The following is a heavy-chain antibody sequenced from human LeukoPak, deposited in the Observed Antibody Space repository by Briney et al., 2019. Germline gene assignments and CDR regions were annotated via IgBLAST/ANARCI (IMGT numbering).Heavy chain of an antibody. CDR3: AGAGGGGATIFLVY. D-gene: IGHD3-3*01. J-gene: IGHJ4*02. CDR2: IYCSGSI. Sequence: SETLTLPCTVSGYSISIGYYWGSLRQPAGKGLEWIYSIYCSGSIYYNPSLKSRVTISVDTSKNQVSLKLSPVTAADTAVYYCAGAGGGGATIFLVYWGQGTLVTVSS. V-gene: IGHV4-38-2*02. CDR1: GYSISIGYY.